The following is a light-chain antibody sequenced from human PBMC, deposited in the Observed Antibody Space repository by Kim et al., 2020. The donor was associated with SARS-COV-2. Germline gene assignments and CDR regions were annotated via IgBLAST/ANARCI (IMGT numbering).Light chain of an antibody. CDR1: QSRNDW. CDR2: YVS. Sequence: ASVGDKVIITCRARQSRNDWLAWYQQKPGEAPKLLVYYVSNLESGVPSRFSGSGSGTEFTLTISRLQPDCFATYYCQQYFNYPLTFGPGTKVDIK. V-gene: IGKV1-5*01. J-gene: IGKJ3*01. CDR3: QQYFNYPLT.